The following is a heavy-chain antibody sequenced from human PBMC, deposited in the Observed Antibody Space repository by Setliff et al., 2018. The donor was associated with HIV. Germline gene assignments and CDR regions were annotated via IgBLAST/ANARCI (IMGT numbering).Heavy chain of an antibody. D-gene: IGHD1-1*01. CDR1: GYTFTDYF. Sequence: ASVKVSCTASGYTFTDYFIHWVRQAPGQGLEWMGWISPDNANTRVSQKFRGSVTMTRDRSINTAYMEFTGLTSDDTAVYYCARQLSNSFDYWGQGTLVTVSS. CDR3: ARQLSNSFDY. J-gene: IGHJ4*02. CDR2: ISPDNANT. V-gene: IGHV1-2*02.